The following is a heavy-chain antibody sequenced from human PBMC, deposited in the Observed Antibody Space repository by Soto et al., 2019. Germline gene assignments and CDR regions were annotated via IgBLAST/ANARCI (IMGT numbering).Heavy chain of an antibody. V-gene: IGHV1-69*06. CDR2: IIPIFGTA. D-gene: IGHD3-22*01. Sequence: ASVKVSCKASGGTFSSYAISWVRQAPGQGLEWMGGIIPIFGTANYAQKFQGRVTITADKSTSTAYMELSSLRSEDTAVYYCARVSPASYYDSSGYYYVMDYWGQGTLVTVSS. CDR1: GGTFSSYA. CDR3: ARVSPASYYDSSGYYYVMDY. J-gene: IGHJ4*02.